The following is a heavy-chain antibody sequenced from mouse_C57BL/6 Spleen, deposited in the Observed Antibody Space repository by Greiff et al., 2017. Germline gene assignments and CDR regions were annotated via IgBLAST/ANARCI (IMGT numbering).Heavy chain of an antibody. CDR3: ARNYYGSSYYPFFDY. CDR2: IDPSDSET. CDR1: GYTFTSYW. Sequence: QVQLQQPGAELVRPGSSVKLSCKASGYTFTSYWMHWVKQRPIQGLEWIGNIDPSDSETHYNQKFKDKATLTVDKSSSTAYMQLSSLTSEDSAVYYCARNYYGSSYYPFFDYWGQGTTLTVAS. D-gene: IGHD1-1*01. J-gene: IGHJ2*01. V-gene: IGHV1-52*01.